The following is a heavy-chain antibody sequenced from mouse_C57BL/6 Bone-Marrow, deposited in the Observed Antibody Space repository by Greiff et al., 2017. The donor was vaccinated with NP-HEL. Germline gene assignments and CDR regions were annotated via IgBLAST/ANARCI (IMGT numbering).Heavy chain of an antibody. CDR3: AREGLRLSFAY. J-gene: IGHJ3*01. D-gene: IGHD3-2*02. V-gene: IGHV5-4*01. CDR2: ISDGGSYT. Sequence: EVQLVESGGGLVKPGGSLKLSCAASGFTFSSYAMSWVRQTPEKRLEWVATISDGGSYTYYPDNVKGRFTISRDNAKNNLYLQMSHLKSEDTAMYYCAREGLRLSFAYWGKGTLVTVSA. CDR1: GFTFSSYA.